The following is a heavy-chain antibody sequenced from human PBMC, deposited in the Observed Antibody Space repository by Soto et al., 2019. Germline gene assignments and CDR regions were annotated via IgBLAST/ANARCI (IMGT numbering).Heavy chain of an antibody. CDR3: ARDSFLDYYHSSGYSDFDY. J-gene: IGHJ4*02. Sequence: ASVKVSCKASGYTFTSYGYAWVRQAPGQGLEWMGWISAYNGDTNYAQKFQDRVTLTTDTSTSTAYMELRSLRSDDTAVYYCARDSFLDYYHSSGYSDFDYWGQGTLVTVSS. CDR2: ISAYNGDT. D-gene: IGHD3-22*01. CDR1: GYTFTSYG. V-gene: IGHV1-18*01.